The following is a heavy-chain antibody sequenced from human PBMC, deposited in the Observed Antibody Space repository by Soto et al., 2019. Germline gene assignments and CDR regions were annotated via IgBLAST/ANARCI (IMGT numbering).Heavy chain of an antibody. CDR1: GFTFRTYT. D-gene: IGHD6-13*01. J-gene: IGHJ6*02. V-gene: IGHV3-21*04. Sequence: EVQLVESGGGLVKPGGSLRLSCISSGFTFRTYTMNWVRQAPGKGLEWVSGIRGFSPYTFYAESVKGRFTISRDNAKNSVYLQMDSLRAEDTAVYYCARNTLSAAGSDNYGLDAWGRGTTVAVSS. CDR2: IRGFSPYT. CDR3: ARNTLSAAGSDNYGLDA.